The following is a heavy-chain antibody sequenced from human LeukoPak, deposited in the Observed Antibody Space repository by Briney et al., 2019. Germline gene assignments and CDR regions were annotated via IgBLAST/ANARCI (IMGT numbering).Heavy chain of an antibody. CDR3: VGFYETY. Sequence: GGSLRLSCAASGNYWIHWVRQAPGKGLVWVSHINGDGSWTSYADSVKGRFTISKDNAKNTVYLQMNNLRAEDTAVYYCVGFYETYWGRGTLVTVSS. CDR2: INGDGSWT. D-gene: IGHD2/OR15-2a*01. CDR1: GNYW. V-gene: IGHV3-74*01. J-gene: IGHJ4*02.